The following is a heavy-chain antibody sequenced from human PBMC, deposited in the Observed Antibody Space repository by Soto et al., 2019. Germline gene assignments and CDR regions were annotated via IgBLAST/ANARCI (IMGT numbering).Heavy chain of an antibody. J-gene: IGHJ6*02. CDR3: AGAVDFWSGPRNYYYGMDV. D-gene: IGHD3-3*01. Sequence: GESLKISCKGSGYSFTSYWIGWVRQMPGKGLEWMGIIYPGDSDTRYSASFQGQVTISADKSISTAYLQWSSLKASDTALYYCAGAVDFWSGPRNYYYGMDVWGQGTTVTVSS. CDR2: IYPGDSDT. CDR1: GYSFTSYW. V-gene: IGHV5-51*01.